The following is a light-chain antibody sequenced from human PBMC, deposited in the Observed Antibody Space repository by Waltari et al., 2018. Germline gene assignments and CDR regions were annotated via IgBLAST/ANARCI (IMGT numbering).Light chain of an antibody. J-gene: IGLJ1*01. CDR2: DVS. Sequence: QSALTQPASVSGSPGQSITISCTGTSSDVGGYNYVSWYQQHPGKAPKRMICDVSNRPSGVSNRFSGSKSGNPASLTISGLQAEDEADYYCSSYTSSSTLGFGTGTKVTVL. CDR1: SSDVGGYNY. V-gene: IGLV2-14*03. CDR3: SSYTSSSTLG.